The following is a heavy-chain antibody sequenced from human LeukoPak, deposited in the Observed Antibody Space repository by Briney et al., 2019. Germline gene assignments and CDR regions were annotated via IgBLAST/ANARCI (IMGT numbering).Heavy chain of an antibody. CDR1: GFTFSSYG. D-gene: IGHD5-24*01. CDR3: ASNRDGKFDY. J-gene: IGHJ4*02. CDR2: IRYDGSNT. Sequence: PGGSLRLSCAASGFTFSSYGMHWVRQAPGKGLEWVAFIRYDGSNTYYADSVKGRFTTSRDNSKNTLYLQMNSLRAEEMAVYYCASNRDGKFDYWGQGTLVTVSS. V-gene: IGHV3-30*02.